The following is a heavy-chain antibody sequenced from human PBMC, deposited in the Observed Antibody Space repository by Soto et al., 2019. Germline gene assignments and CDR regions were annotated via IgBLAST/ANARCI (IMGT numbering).Heavy chain of an antibody. Sequence: QLQLQESGSGLVKPSQTLSLTCAVSGGSISSGGYSWSWIRQPPGKGLEWIGYMYHSGSTYYNPSLKSRVTISIARYKNQLSLKLSSVTAADTDLYECARVPDYWGQVMVVTVSS. CDR3: ARVPDY. CDR2: MYHSGST. D-gene: IGHD2-2*01. CDR1: GGSISSGGYS. V-gene: IGHV4-30-2*01. J-gene: IGHJ4*02.